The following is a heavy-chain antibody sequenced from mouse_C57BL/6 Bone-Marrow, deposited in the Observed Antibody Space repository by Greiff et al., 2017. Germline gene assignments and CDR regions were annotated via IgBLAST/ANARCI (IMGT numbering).Heavy chain of an antibody. CDR2: IHPNSGST. V-gene: IGHV1-64*01. J-gene: IGHJ1*03. CDR3: PRTYAYGWYFDV. CDR1: GYTFTSYW. Sequence: QVQLQQPGAELVKPGASVKLSCKASGYTFTSYWMHWVKQRPGQGLEWIGMIHPNSGSTNYNEKFKSKATLTVEKSSRTAYLQLSRLTSEDSAVYYCPRTYAYGWYFDVWGTGTTVTVSS. D-gene: IGHD6-5*01.